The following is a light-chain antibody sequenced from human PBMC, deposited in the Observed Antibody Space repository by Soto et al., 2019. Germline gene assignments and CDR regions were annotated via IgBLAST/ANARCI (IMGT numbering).Light chain of an antibody. J-gene: IGLJ1*01. V-gene: IGLV2-11*01. CDR2: DVS. Sequence: QSVLTQPRSVSGSLGQSVTISCTGTSSDDGTYNYVSWYQQHPGKAPKVMIYDVSERPSGVPDRFSGSKSGNTASLTISGLQAEDEADYYCCSYAGSPRYVLGTGTKLTVL. CDR3: CSYAGSPRYV. CDR1: SSDDGTYNY.